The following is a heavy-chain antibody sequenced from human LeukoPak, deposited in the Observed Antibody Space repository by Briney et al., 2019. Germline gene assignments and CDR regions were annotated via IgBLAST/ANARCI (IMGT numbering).Heavy chain of an antibody. CDR1: GGSFSGYY. V-gene: IGHV4-34*01. J-gene: IGHJ4*02. CDR3: ARGGYSYGYSTFDY. CDR2: INHSGRT. Sequence: SETLSLTCAVYGGSFSGYYWSWIRQPPGKGLEWIGEINHSGRTNYNPSLKSRVTISVDTSKNQFSLKLSSVTAADTAVYYCARGGYSYGYSTFDYWGQGTLVTVSS. D-gene: IGHD5-18*01.